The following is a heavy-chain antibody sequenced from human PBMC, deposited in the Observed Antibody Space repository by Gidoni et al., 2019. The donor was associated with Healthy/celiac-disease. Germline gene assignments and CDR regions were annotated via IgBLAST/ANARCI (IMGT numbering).Heavy chain of an antibody. CDR1: GFTFSNYG. CDR3: ARDPGNYDTSGYYSQYYFDY. J-gene: IGHJ4*02. CDR2: IWYDGSNK. V-gene: IGHV3-33*01. Sequence: QVQLVESGGGVVQPGRSLRLSCAASGFTFSNYGMHWVRQAPGKGLEWVAVIWYDGSNKYYADSVKGRFTISRDNSKNTLYLQMNSLRAEDTAVYYCARDPGNYDTSGYYSQYYFDYWGQGTLVTVSS. D-gene: IGHD3-22*01.